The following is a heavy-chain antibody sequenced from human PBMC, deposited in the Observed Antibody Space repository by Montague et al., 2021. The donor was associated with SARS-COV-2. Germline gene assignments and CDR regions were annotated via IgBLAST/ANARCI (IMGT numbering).Heavy chain of an antibody. V-gene: IGHV4-4*07. CDR3: AGETVGDCWSGNYFDY. J-gene: IGHJ4*02. D-gene: IGHD3-3*01. Sequence: SETLSLTCTVSGGSISTHFWNWFRQPAGKGLEWIVRIYASGSTHYNPSLRSRLTMSVDTSENQFSLRLTSVTAADTAVYYCAGETVGDCWSGNYFDYWGQGTLVTVSS. CDR2: IYASGST. CDR1: GGSISTHF.